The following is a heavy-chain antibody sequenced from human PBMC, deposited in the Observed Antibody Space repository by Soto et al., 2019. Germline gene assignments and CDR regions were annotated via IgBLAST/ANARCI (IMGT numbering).Heavy chain of an antibody. D-gene: IGHD3-3*01. J-gene: IGHJ4*02. CDR3: ARVGVVYWSSTPAIFDY. CDR1: GFTFSSDS. CDR2: ISSSSSTI. Sequence: GGSLRLSCAASGFTFSSDSMNWVRQAPGKGLEWVSYISSSSSTIYYADSVKGRFTISRDNAKNSLYLQMNSLRAEDTAVYYCARVGVVYWSSTPAIFDYWGQGTLVTVSS. V-gene: IGHV3-48*01.